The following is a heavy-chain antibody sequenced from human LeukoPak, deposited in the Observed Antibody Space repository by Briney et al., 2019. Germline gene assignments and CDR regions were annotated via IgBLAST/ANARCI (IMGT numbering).Heavy chain of an antibody. V-gene: IGHV3-7*03. J-gene: IGHJ3*02. Sequence: GGSLRLSCAASGFSFNIYWMSWVRQAPGKGLEWVANINHDGSEKYYVDSVKGRFTISRDNAENSLYLQMNSLRAEDTAVYYCAKDREYSYVYDAFDIWGQGTLVTVSS. CDR2: INHDGSEK. CDR1: GFSFNIYW. D-gene: IGHD3-16*01. CDR3: AKDREYSYVYDAFDI.